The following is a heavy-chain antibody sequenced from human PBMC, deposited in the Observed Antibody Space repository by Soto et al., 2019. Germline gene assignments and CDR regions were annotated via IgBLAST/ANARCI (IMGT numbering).Heavy chain of an antibody. CDR1: GGSVSSGSYY. J-gene: IGHJ6*02. D-gene: IGHD6-13*01. CDR3: ASTLAAAGTNYYYYGLDV. Sequence: SETLSLTCTVSGGSVSSGSYYWSWIRQPPGKGLEWIGYIFHTGSTNYNPSLKSRVTISVDTSQNHFSLGLSSVTAADTAVYYCASTLAAAGTNYYYYGLDVWGQGTKVTVSS. V-gene: IGHV4-61*03. CDR2: IFHTGST.